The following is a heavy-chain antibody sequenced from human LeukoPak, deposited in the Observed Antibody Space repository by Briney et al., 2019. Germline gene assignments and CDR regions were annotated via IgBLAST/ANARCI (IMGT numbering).Heavy chain of an antibody. V-gene: IGHV4-34*08. J-gene: IGHJ5*02. CDR1: GFTFSSYE. CDR3: ATYGSGANWFDP. D-gene: IGHD3-10*01. Sequence: GSLRLSCAASGFTFSSYEMNWVRQPPGKGLEWIGEINHSGSTNYNPSLKSRVTISVDTSKNQFSLKLSSVTAADTAVYYCATYGSGANWFDPWGQGTLVTVSS. CDR2: INHSGST.